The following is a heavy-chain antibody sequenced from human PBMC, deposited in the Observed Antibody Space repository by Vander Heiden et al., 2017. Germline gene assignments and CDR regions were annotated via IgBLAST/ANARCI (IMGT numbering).Heavy chain of an antibody. D-gene: IGHD2-15*01. CDR3: ARHGCSGGSCYPIDY. CDR2: IYYSGST. Sequence: QLQLQESGPGLVKPSETLSLTCTVSGSSISSSSYYWGWIRQPPGKGLEWIGSIYYSGSTYYNPSLKSRVTISVDTSKNQFSLKLSSVTAADTAVYYCARHGCSGGSCYPIDYWGQGTLVTVSS. CDR1: GSSISSSSYY. J-gene: IGHJ4*02. V-gene: IGHV4-39*01.